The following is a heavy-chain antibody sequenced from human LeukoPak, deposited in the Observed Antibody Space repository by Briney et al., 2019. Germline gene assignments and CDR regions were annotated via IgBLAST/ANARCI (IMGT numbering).Heavy chain of an antibody. CDR3: AKSTGWYSSSWYLIY. V-gene: IGHV3-23*01. CDR2: IGSGSGGRT. J-gene: IGHJ4*02. CDR1: GFTFRTYA. Sequence: PGGSLRLSCVASGFTFRTYAMSWVRQAPGKGLEWVSAIGSGSGGRTFYADSMKGRFTISRDNSEKTLSLQMNSLRAEDTAVYYCAKSTGWYSSSWYLIYWGQGTPVTVSS. D-gene: IGHD6-13*01.